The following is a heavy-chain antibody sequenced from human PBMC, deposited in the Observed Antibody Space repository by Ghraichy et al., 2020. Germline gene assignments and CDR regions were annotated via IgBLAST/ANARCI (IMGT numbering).Heavy chain of an antibody. CDR3: AKLYVGDYDSSYAFDI. Sequence: GGSLRLSCAASGFTFSSYAMSWVRQAPGKGLEWVSAISGSGGSTYYADSVKGRFTISRDNSKNTLYLQMNSLRAEDTAVYYCAKLYVGDYDSSYAFDIWGQGTMVTVSS. V-gene: IGHV3-23*01. CDR2: ISGSGGST. D-gene: IGHD3-22*01. J-gene: IGHJ3*02. CDR1: GFTFSSYA.